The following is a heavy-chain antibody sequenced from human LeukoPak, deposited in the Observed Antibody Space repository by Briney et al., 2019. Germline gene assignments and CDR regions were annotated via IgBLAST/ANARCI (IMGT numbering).Heavy chain of an antibody. CDR2: ISYDGSNK. CDR3: ARGAPEARPGYSSGWSVDY. J-gene: IGHJ4*02. Sequence: GGSLRLSCAASGFTFSSYAMHWVRQAPGKGLEWVAVISYDGSNKYYADSVRGRFTISRDNSKNTLYLQMNSLRAEDTAVYYCARGAPEARPGYSSGWSVDYWGQGTLVTVSS. D-gene: IGHD6-19*01. CDR1: GFTFSSYA. V-gene: IGHV3-30-3*01.